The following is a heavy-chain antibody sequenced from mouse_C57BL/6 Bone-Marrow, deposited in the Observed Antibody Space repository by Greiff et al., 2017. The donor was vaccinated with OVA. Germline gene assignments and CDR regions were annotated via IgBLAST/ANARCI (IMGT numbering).Heavy chain of an antibody. CDR2: IYPGTGST. D-gene: IGHD4-1*01. J-gene: IGHJ4*01. CDR1: GYIFTSYW. V-gene: IGHV1S132*01. Sequence: VQLQQSGAELVRPGASVKLSCKTSGYIFTSYWIHWVKQRSGQGLEWIARIYPGTGSTYYNEKFKDKATLTADKSSSTAYMQLSILKSEDSAVYFGARSETGTGGMDYWGQGTSVTVSS. CDR3: ARSETGTGGMDY.